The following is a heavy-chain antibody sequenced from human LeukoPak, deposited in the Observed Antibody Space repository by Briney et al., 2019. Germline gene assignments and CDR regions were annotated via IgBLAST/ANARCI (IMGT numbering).Heavy chain of an antibody. Sequence: GGSLRLSCAASGFTFSSYAMHWVRQAPGKGLEWVAVISYDGSNKYYADSVKGRFTISRDNSKNTLYLQMDSLRAEDTAVYYCARDSIAAAGNWFDPWGQGTLVTVSS. J-gene: IGHJ5*02. CDR2: ISYDGSNK. CDR3: ARDSIAAAGNWFDP. D-gene: IGHD6-13*01. V-gene: IGHV3-30*04. CDR1: GFTFSSYA.